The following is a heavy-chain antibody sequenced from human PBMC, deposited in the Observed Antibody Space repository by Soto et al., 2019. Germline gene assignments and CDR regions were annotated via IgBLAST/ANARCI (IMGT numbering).Heavy chain of an antibody. V-gene: IGHV1-46*01. Sequence: ASVKVSCKASGYGFTTYYLHWVRQAPGQGLEWLGMINPNGGATAYAQNFQGRVSMTTDMSTSTDFMDLSSLRFDDTAVYYCARGISGTYTALDFWGQGALVTVSS. CDR1: GYGFTTYY. D-gene: IGHD1-26*01. J-gene: IGHJ4*02. CDR3: ARGISGTYTALDF. CDR2: INPNGGAT.